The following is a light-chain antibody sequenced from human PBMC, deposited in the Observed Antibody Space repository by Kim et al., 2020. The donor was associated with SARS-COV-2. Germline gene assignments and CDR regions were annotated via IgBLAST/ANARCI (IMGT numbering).Light chain of an antibody. CDR2: DAT. CDR1: QTINNK. Sequence: PGERPTHSCRASQTINNKLVWYQHKPGQAPRLLIYDATTRATGVPARFIGSGSETDFTLTISSLQSEDFAVYYCQQSNDWPPLTFGQGTKVDIK. J-gene: IGKJ1*01. V-gene: IGKV3-15*01. CDR3: QQSNDWPPLT.